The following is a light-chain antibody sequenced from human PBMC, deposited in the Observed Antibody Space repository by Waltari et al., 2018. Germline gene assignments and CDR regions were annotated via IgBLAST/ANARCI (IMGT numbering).Light chain of an antibody. CDR3: SSYTRRSTRV. V-gene: IGLV2-14*01. CDR2: EVS. CDR1: SNDVGGYNY. J-gene: IGLJ1*01. Sequence: QSALTQPASVSGSPGQSITISCTGTSNDVGGYNYVSWYQQHPGKAPKLIIYEVSNRASGVSNRFYGSKSGNTASLTISGLQAEDEADYYCSSYTRRSTRVFGTGTRVTVL.